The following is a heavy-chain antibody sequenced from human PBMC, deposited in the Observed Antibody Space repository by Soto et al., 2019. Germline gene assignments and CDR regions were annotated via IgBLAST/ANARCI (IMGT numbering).Heavy chain of an antibody. J-gene: IGHJ6*02. CDR3: ARQVGHERDGGLDV. D-gene: IGHD2-15*01. CDR1: GGSISSYY. Sequence: QVQLQESGPGLVKPSETLSLTCTVSGGSISSYYWSWIRQPPGKGLEWIGYIYYSGSTNYNPSLKSRVTISVDTSKNQFSLKLSSVTAADTAVYYCARQVGHERDGGLDVWGQGTTVTVSS. CDR2: IYYSGST. V-gene: IGHV4-59*08.